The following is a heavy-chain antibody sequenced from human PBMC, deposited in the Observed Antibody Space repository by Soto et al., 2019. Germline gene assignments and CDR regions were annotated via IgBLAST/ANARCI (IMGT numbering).Heavy chain of an antibody. Sequence: QVQLQESGPGLVKPSQTLSLTCTVSGGSISSGDYYWSWIRQHPGKGLEWIGYIYYSGSTYYNPSLNTRVTVSVDTSKNQFSLKLSYVTAADTAVYYCARWWSGSRQGFDPWGQGTLVTVSS. CDR3: ARWWSGSRQGFDP. V-gene: IGHV4-31*03. J-gene: IGHJ5*02. D-gene: IGHD3-3*01. CDR2: IYYSGST. CDR1: GGSISSGDYY.